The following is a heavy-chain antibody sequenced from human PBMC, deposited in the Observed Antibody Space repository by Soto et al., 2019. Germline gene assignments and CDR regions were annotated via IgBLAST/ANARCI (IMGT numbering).Heavy chain of an antibody. CDR2: IKSKTDGGTT. CDR1: GFTFSNAW. Sequence: PGGSLRLSCAASGFTFSNAWMNWVRQAPGKGLEWVGLIKSKTDGGTTDYAAPVKGRFTISRDDSKNTLYLQMNSLKTEDTAVYYCTTDSLLLWFGELGYYYYGMDVWGQGTTVTVSS. CDR3: TTDSLLLWFGELGYYYYGMDV. J-gene: IGHJ6*02. D-gene: IGHD3-10*01. V-gene: IGHV3-15*07.